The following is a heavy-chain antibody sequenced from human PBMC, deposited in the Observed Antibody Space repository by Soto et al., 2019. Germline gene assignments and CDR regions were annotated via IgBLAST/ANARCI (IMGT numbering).Heavy chain of an antibody. CDR1: GGTFSRHA. CDR2: IIPIVDAT. Sequence: QVQLVQSGTEVKKPGSSVKVSCKASGGTFSRHAVSWVRQAPGQGLEWMGAIIPIVDATNDAQKFQDRVTITADESASTVVMELRSLRSEDSAMYFCGGGPANDDGDAGALDIWGEGTMDIVSS. D-gene: IGHD4-17*01. J-gene: IGHJ3*02. CDR3: GGGPANDDGDAGALDI. V-gene: IGHV1-69*12.